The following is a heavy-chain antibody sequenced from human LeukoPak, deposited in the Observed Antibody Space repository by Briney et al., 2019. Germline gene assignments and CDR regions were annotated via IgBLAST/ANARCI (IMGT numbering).Heavy chain of an antibody. V-gene: IGHV1-24*01. CDR3: AARVRGAYLLYFDY. J-gene: IGHJ4*02. CDR2: FDPEDGET. D-gene: IGHD3-10*01. Sequence: ASLKVSSKLSGYTPTEVSMHSVRQAPGKGLEWMGGFDPEDGETIYAQKFQGRVTMTEDTSTDTAYMELSSLRSEDTAVYYCAARVRGAYLLYFDYWGQGTLVTVSS. CDR1: GYTPTEVS.